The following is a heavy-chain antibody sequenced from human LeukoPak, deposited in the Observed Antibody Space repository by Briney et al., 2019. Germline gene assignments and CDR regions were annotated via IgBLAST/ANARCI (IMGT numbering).Heavy chain of an antibody. Sequence: GGSLRLSCAASGFTFDDHGMSWVRQAPGKGLEWVSGIKWDGGRTGYADSVKGRFTISRDNAKNSLYLQMNSLRAEDTALYYCARRGDFWSGYLYWGQGTLVTVSS. CDR1: GFTFDDHG. J-gene: IGHJ4*02. CDR3: ARRGDFWSGYLY. D-gene: IGHD3-3*01. CDR2: IKWDGGRT. V-gene: IGHV3-20*04.